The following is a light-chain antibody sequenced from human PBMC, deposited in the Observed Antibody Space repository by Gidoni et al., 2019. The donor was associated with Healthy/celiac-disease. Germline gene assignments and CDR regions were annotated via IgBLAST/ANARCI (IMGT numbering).Light chain of an antibody. CDR1: QSVSSI. Sequence: EIVMTQSPATLSVSPGERATLSCRASQSVSSILAWYQQKPGQAPRLLIYGASTRATGIPARFSGSGSGTEFTLTISSLQSEDFAVYYCQQYNNWPPGTFGQXTKVEIK. J-gene: IGKJ1*01. CDR2: GAS. CDR3: QQYNNWPPGT. V-gene: IGKV3-15*01.